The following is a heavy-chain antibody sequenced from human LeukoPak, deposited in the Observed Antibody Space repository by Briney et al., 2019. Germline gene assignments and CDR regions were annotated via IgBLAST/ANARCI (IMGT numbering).Heavy chain of an antibody. J-gene: IGHJ4*02. CDR1: GFTLSSYT. Sequence: GGSLRLSCVASGFTLSSYTMSWVRQAPGKGLEWVSGITGTGGSTYYADSVKGRFTISRDNSKNTLYLQMNRLRAEDTAIYYCTKDALISYRGAWSQSDYWGQGNLVTVSS. CDR3: TKDALISYRGAWSQSDY. D-gene: IGHD2-2*01. CDR2: ITGTGGST. V-gene: IGHV3-23*01.